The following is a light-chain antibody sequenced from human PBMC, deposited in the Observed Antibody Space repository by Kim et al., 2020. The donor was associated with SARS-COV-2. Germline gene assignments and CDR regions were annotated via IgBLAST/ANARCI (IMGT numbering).Light chain of an antibody. Sequence: SSNYLAWYQQKPGQAPRLLIYGASSRATGIPDRFSGSGSGTDFTLTISRLEPEDFAVYYCQQYGSSPRTFGQGTKVEIK. V-gene: IGKV3-20*01. CDR3: QQYGSSPRT. CDR1: SSNY. CDR2: GAS. J-gene: IGKJ1*01.